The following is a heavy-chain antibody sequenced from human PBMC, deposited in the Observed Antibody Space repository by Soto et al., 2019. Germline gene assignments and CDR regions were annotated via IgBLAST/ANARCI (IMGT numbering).Heavy chain of an antibody. Sequence: QVQLVQSGAEVKKPGASVKVSCKASGYSFSNYDMHWVRQAPGQRPEWMGVINAGNGNSLYSQKFQGRLVISRDTSASTAYMELSSLRSEDTALYYCARDGPEYCSGGSCYRPWFDYWGQGTLVTVSS. CDR2: INAGNGNS. J-gene: IGHJ4*02. CDR3: ARDGPEYCSGGSCYRPWFDY. CDR1: GYSFSNYD. D-gene: IGHD2-15*01. V-gene: IGHV1-3*01.